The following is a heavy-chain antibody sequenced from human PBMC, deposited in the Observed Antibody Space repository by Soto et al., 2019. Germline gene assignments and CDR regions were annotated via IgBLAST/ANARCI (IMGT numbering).Heavy chain of an antibody. CDR3: ETAWSGSYCLIDY. CDR1: GVPFSTYS. V-gene: IGHV3-23*01. CDR2: ISDSGDNT. Sequence: GSLRLSCGASGVPFSTYSMSWVRQAPGKGLELVSSISDSGDNTYYADSVKGRLTISRDNSKNTLYLQMNGLRSEDTAIYYCETAWSGSYCLIDYRGQGTLVTVYS. D-gene: IGHD1-26*01. J-gene: IGHJ1*01.